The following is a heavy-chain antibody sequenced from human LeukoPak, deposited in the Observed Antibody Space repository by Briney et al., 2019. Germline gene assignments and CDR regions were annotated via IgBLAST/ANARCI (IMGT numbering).Heavy chain of an antibody. V-gene: IGHV3-48*03. CDR1: GFTFSSYE. J-gene: IGHJ4*02. CDR3: ARVEWLRHFDY. CDR2: ISSSGSTI. Sequence: GGSLRLSCAASGFTFSSYEMNWVRQAPGKGLEWVSYISSSGSTIYYADSVKGRFTISRDNAKNSLYLQMNSLRAEDTAVYYCARVEWLRHFDYWGQGTLVTVSS. D-gene: IGHD5-12*01.